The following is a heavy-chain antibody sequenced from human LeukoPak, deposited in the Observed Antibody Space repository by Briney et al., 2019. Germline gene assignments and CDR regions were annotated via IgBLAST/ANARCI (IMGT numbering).Heavy chain of an antibody. CDR2: FDPGDGET. CDR1: GYTLTELS. V-gene: IGHV1-24*01. CDR3: ATPSTYYDFRSGLY. D-gene: IGHD3-3*01. Sequence: ASVKVSCKVSGYTLTELSMHRVRQAPGKGLEWMGGFDPGDGETIYAQKFQGRVTMTEDTSTDTAYMELSSLRSEDTAVYYCATPSTYYDFRSGLYWGQGTLVTVSS. J-gene: IGHJ4*02.